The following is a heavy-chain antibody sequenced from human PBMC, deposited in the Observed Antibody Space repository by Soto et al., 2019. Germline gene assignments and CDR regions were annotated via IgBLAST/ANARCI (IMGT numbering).Heavy chain of an antibody. D-gene: IGHD5-18*01. V-gene: IGHV3-9*01. J-gene: IGHJ4*02. CDR1: GFTFDDYA. CDR3: TSEMVTGDY. Sequence: GGSLRLSCAASGFTFDDYAIHWVRQAPGKGLEWVSGISWNSGSIGYADSVKGRFTISRDNAKNSLYLQMNSLRAEDTALYYCTSEMVTGDYWGQGTLVTVSS. CDR2: ISWNSGSI.